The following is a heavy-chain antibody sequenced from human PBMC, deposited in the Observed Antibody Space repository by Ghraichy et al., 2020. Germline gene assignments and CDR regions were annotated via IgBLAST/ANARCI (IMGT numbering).Heavy chain of an antibody. V-gene: IGHV4-31*03. CDR1: GGSISSGGYY. CDR3: ASDGYSGYGYFDN. J-gene: IGHJ4*02. Sequence: SETLSLTCTVSGGSISSGGYYWSWIRQHPGKGLEWIGYIYYSGSTYYNPSLKSRVTISVAPSNTHFSLKLGSVTAADTAVYYCASDGYSGYGYFDNWGQGTLVTVSS. CDR2: IYYSGST. D-gene: IGHD5-12*01.